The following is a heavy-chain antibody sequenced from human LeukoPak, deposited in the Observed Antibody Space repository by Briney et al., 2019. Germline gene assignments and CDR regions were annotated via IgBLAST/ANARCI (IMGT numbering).Heavy chain of an antibody. CDR2: IYYSGST. CDR3: ARSSITWRYCSRTNCPREFDY. V-gene: IGHV4-30-4*08. Sequence: SETLFLTCTVSGGSISSGDYYWSWIRQPPGKGLEWIGYIYYSGSTYYNPSLKSRVTISVDTSKNQFSLKLSSVTAADTAVYYCARSSITWRYCSRTNCPREFDYWGQGTLVTVSS. J-gene: IGHJ4*02. D-gene: IGHD2-2*01. CDR1: GGSISSGDYY.